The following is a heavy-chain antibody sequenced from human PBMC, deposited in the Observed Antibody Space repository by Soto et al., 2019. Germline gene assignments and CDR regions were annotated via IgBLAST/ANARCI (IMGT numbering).Heavy chain of an antibody. CDR1: GFTFRNYA. D-gene: IGHD2-2*01. CDR2: ISGSGGTT. J-gene: IGHJ4*02. CDR3: AQGRSSTSCYAFDY. Sequence: EVQLLESGGGLVQPGGSLSLACAASGFTFRNYAMSWARQAPGKGLEWVSAISGSGGTTHYADSVKGRFTISRDNSTNTLYLEMNSLRVEDTAVYYCAQGRSSTSCYAFDYWGQGSLVCVS. V-gene: IGHV3-23*01.